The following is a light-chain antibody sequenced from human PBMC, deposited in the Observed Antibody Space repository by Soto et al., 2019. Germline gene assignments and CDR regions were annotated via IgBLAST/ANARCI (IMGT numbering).Light chain of an antibody. J-gene: IGKJ5*01. CDR2: AAS. V-gene: IGKV1-9*01. Sequence: DIQLTQSPSFLSASVGDRVTITCRASQGIRNDLAWYQQTPGRAPNLLIYAASISQTGAPSSFTGSQSGTEFTLTITSLQPEDFATYYCQQVNNYPITFGQGTRLEIK. CDR3: QQVNNYPIT. CDR1: QGIRND.